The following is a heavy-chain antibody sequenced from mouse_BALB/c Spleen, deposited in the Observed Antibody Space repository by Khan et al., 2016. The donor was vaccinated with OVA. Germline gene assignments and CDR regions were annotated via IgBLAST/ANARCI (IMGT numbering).Heavy chain of an antibody. CDR1: GYTFANYW. D-gene: IGHD2-1*01. CDR3: ARNGFGNYEIWDY. J-gene: IGHJ2*01. CDR2: IYPGNSDT. V-gene: IGHV1-5*01. Sequence: VQLQQSGTVLARPGASVRMSCKASGYTFANYWMHWVKQRPGQGLEWIGTIYPGNSDTNYNKKFSGKAKLTAVTSTSTAYMELSSLTNEDSAVYYCARNGFGNYEIWDYWGQGTTLTVSA.